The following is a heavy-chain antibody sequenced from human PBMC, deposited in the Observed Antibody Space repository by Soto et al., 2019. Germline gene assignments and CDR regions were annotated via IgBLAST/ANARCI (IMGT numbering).Heavy chain of an antibody. CDR2: ISSSSSTI. CDR1: GFTFSTFG. V-gene: IGHV3-48*02. Sequence: EVQLVESGGGLVQPGGSLRLSCAASGFTFSTFGMNWVRQPPGKGLEWVSYISSSSSTIYYADSVKGRYTISRDNAKNSPYLQMNSLRDEDAAVYYCARARRDGYNSIDYWGQGTLVTVSS. CDR3: ARARRDGYNSIDY. J-gene: IGHJ4*02. D-gene: IGHD5-12*01.